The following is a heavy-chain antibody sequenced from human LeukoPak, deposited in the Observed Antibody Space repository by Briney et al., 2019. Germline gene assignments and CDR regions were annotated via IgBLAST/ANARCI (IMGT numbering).Heavy chain of an antibody. CDR1: GFTFSSYG. CDR2: ITGSGRS. J-gene: IGHJ4*02. V-gene: IGHV3-23*01. D-gene: IGHD6-13*01. Sequence: GSLILSCAASGFTFSSYGLTWVRQAPGKGLEWVSAITGSGRSNYADSVRGRLTVARDNSKNTLYLQMNSLRAEDTAVYYCAKGVAAIDSWGQGILVTVSS. CDR3: AKGVAAIDS.